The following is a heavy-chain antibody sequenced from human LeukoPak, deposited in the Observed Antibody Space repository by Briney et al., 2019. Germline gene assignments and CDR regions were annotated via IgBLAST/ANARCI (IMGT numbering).Heavy chain of an antibody. V-gene: IGHV3-23*01. D-gene: IGHD5-18*01. CDR2: ISTSGGST. Sequence: GGSQRLSCAASGFTFSSYSMNWVRQAPGKGLKWVSGISTSGGSTYYSDSVKGRFTISRDNSKNTLYLQMNSLRAEDTAVYYCANGYNYGLDYWGQGTLVTVSS. CDR1: GFTFSSYS. CDR3: ANGYNYGLDY. J-gene: IGHJ4*02.